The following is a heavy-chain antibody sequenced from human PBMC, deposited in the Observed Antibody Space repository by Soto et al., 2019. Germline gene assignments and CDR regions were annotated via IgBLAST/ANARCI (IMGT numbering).Heavy chain of an antibody. J-gene: IGHJ4*02. V-gene: IGHV1-3*01. D-gene: IGHD2-2*01. Sequence: GASVKVSCKASGCTFTSYGISWVRQASGQGLEWMGWINAGNGNTKYSQKFQGRVTITRDTSASTAYMELSSLRSEDTAVYYCARELVYCSSTSCYSLGYWGQGTLVTVSS. CDR3: ARELVYCSSTSCYSLGY. CDR1: GCTFTSYG. CDR2: INAGNGNT.